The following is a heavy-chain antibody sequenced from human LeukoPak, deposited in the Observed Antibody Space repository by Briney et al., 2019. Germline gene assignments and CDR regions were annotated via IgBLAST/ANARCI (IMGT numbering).Heavy chain of an antibody. CDR1: GFTFSSYA. Sequence: GGSLRLSCAASGFTFSSYAMSWVRQAPGKGLEWVSGSGSGGSTYYADSLTGRFTISRDNSKNTLYLQMNSLRAEDTAVYYCAKGAFWSGPYYGMDVWGQGTTVTVSS. D-gene: IGHD3-3*01. CDR3: AKGAFWSGPYYGMDV. V-gene: IGHV3-23*01. J-gene: IGHJ6*02. CDR2: SGSGGST.